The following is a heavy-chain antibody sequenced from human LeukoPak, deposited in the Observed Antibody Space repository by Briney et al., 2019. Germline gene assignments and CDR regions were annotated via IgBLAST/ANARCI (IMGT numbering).Heavy chain of an antibody. CDR1: GYTLTELS. Sequence: ASVKVSCKVSGYTLTELSMHWVRQARGKGLEWMGGFDPEDGETIYAQKFQGRVTMTEDTSTDTAYMELSSLRSDDTAVYYCATAQGPYSSPPNFDYWDQGTLVTVSS. CDR2: FDPEDGET. D-gene: IGHD6-13*01. J-gene: IGHJ4*02. CDR3: ATAQGPYSSPPNFDY. V-gene: IGHV1-24*01.